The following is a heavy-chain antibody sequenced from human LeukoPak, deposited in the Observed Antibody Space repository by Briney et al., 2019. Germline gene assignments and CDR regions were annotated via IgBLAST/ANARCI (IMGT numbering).Heavy chain of an antibody. D-gene: IGHD2-2*01. J-gene: IGHJ4*02. CDR1: GFTFSDYI. Sequence: GGSLRLSCAASGFTFSDYIIHWVRQVPGKGLEYVSAIIGNGGSTFYANSVKGRFTISRDNSKNTVYLQMGSLRPEDMAVYYCARGGRCSTTTCHIFDFWGQGTLVPVSS. CDR2: IIGNGGST. V-gene: IGHV3-64*01. CDR3: ARGGRCSTTTCHIFDF.